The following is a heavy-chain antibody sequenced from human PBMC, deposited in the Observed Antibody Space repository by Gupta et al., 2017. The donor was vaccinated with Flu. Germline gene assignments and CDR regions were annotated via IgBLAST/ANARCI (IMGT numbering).Heavy chain of an antibody. V-gene: IGHV5-51*03. CDR3: ARRGHDGGNSYYFDY. CDR1: GCSFTSYW. D-gene: IGHD4-23*01. CDR2: IYPDDSDT. J-gene: IGHJ4*02. Sequence: EVQPVQSGAEENKPGESLKISCKGSGCSFTSYWFGGLRQMSGKGLEWMGIIYPDDSDTRYSPSFQGQVTISADKSISTAYLQWSSLKASDTAMSYCARRGHDGGNSYYFDYWGQGTLVTVSS.